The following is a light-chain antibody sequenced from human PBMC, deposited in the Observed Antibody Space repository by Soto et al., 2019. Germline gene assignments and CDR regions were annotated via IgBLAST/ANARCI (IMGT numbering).Light chain of an antibody. V-gene: IGLV2-14*01. CDR1: SSDVGGYNY. CDR3: SAYTRSGNRV. Sequence: QSALTQPASVSGSPGQSITISCTGTSSDVGGYNYVSWYQQHPGKAPKLMIYDVSNRPSGVSNRFSGSKSGNTASLTISGLQAEDEADYYCSAYTRSGNRVFGGGTKLTVL. J-gene: IGLJ3*02. CDR2: DVS.